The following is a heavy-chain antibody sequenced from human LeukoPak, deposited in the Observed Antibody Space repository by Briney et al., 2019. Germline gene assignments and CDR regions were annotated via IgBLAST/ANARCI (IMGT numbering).Heavy chain of an antibody. CDR2: INHSGST. D-gene: IGHD6-19*01. V-gene: IGHV4-34*01. J-gene: IGHJ4*02. Sequence: SETLSLTCAVYGGSFSGYYWSWIRQPPGKGLEWIWEINHSGSTNYNPSLKSRVTISVDTSKNQFSLKLSSVTAADTAVYYCTRGLPRYSSGWYVDYWGQGTLVTVSS. CDR3: TRGLPRYSSGWYVDY. CDR1: GGSFSGYY.